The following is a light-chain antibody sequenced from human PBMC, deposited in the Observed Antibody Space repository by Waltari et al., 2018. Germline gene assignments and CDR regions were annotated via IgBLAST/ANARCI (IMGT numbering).Light chain of an antibody. CDR1: QSVSRT. V-gene: IGKV3-20*01. Sequence: EIVLTQSPGTLSLSLGKRATLSCRASQSVSRTLAWYQQKPGQAPRVLIYDASSRATGIPDRVSGSGSGTDFSLTISKLEPEDFAVYYCQKYVTLPATFGQGTKVEIK. CDR2: DAS. J-gene: IGKJ1*01. CDR3: QKYVTLPAT.